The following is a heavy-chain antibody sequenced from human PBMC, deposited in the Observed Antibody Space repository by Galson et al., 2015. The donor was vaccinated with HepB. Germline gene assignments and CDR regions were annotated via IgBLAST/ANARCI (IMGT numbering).Heavy chain of an antibody. V-gene: IGHV4-34*01. D-gene: IGHD4-17*01. CDR1: GGSFSGYY. Sequence: TLSLTCAVYGGSFSGYYWSWIRQPPGKGLEWIGEINHSGSTNYNPSLKSRVTISVDTSKNQFSLKLSSVTAADTAVYYCARGKATVPDYYYYMDVWGKGTTVTVSS. CDR3: ARGKATVPDYYYYMDV. J-gene: IGHJ6*03. CDR2: INHSGST.